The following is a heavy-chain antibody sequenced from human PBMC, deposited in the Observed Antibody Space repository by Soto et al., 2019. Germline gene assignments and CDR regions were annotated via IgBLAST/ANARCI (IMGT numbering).Heavy chain of an antibody. J-gene: IGHJ6*02. V-gene: IGHV4-39*01. CDR2: IYYSGST. D-gene: IGHD6-6*01. Sequence: PSETLSLTCTVSGGSISSSSYYWGWIRQPPGKGLEWIGSIYYSGSTYYNPSLKSRVTISVDTSKNQFSLKLSSVTAADTAVYYCARQAARPYYYYGMDVWGQGTTVTV. CDR1: GGSISSSSYY. CDR3: ARQAARPYYYYGMDV.